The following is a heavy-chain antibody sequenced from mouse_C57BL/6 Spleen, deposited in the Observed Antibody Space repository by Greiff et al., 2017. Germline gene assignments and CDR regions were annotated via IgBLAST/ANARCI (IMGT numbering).Heavy chain of an antibody. V-gene: IGHV5-17*01. CDR2: ISSGSSTI. D-gene: IGHD1-2*01. Sequence: EVNVVESGGGLVKPGGSLKLSYAASGFTFSDYGMHWVRQAPEKGLEWVAYISSGSSTIYYADTVKGRFTISRDNAKNTLFLQMTSLRSEDTAMYYCARFTTAYYFDYWGQGTTLTVSS. J-gene: IGHJ2*01. CDR3: ARFTTAYYFDY. CDR1: GFTFSDYG.